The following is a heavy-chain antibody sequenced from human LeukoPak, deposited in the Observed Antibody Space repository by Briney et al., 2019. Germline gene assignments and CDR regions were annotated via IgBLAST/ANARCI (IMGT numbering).Heavy chain of an antibody. J-gene: IGHJ4*02. CDR1: GFTVNNNY. V-gene: IGHV3-53*01. Sequence: GGSLRLSCAASGFTVNNNYMSWVRQAPGKGLEWVSVIYSGDITYYADSVEGRFTISRDNSKNTPYLQMNSLRAEDTAVYYCARGSGYNYGFPDYWGQGTLVTVSS. D-gene: IGHD5-18*01. CDR2: IYSGDIT. CDR3: ARGSGYNYGFPDY.